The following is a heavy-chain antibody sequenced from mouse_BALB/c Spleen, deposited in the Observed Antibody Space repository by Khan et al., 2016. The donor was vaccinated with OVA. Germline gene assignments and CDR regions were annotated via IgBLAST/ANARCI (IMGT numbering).Heavy chain of an antibody. CDR3: ARKDYYDYDPFPY. CDR2: ISYSGNT. V-gene: IGHV3-2*02. Sequence: EVQLVESGPGLVKPSQSLSLTCTVTGYSITSEYTWNWIRQFPGNKLEWMGFISYSGNTRYNPYLKSRISITRDTSKNQFFLQLNSVTSEDTATXYGARKDYYDYDPFPYWGQGTLVTVSA. D-gene: IGHD2-4*01. CDR1: GYSITSEYT. J-gene: IGHJ3*01.